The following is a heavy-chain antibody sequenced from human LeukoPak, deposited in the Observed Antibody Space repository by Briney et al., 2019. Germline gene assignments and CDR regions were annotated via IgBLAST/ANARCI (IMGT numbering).Heavy chain of an antibody. CDR1: GFTFSSYG. V-gene: IGHV3-30*02. D-gene: IGHD3-22*01. CDR3: ARDDDYYDSSGSIDY. Sequence: GGSLRLSCAASGFTFSSYGVHWVRQAPGKGLEWVAFIRYDGSNKYYADSVKGRFTISRDNSKNTLYLQMNSLRAEDTAVYYCARDDDYYDSSGSIDYWGRGTLVTVSS. CDR2: IRYDGSNK. J-gene: IGHJ4*02.